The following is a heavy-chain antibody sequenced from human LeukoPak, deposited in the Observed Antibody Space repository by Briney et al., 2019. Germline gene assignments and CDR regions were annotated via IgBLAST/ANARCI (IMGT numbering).Heavy chain of an antibody. D-gene: IGHD3-22*01. CDR2: ISSSGSTI. V-gene: IGHV3-48*04. CDR3: ARGSAPAYYYDSSGYFFDY. Sequence: PGGSLRLSCAASGFTFSSYSMNWVRQAPGKGLEWVSYISSSGSTIYYADSVKGRFTISRDNAKNSLYLQMNSLRAEDTAVYYCARGSAPAYYYDSSGYFFDYWGQGTLVTVSS. CDR1: GFTFSSYS. J-gene: IGHJ4*02.